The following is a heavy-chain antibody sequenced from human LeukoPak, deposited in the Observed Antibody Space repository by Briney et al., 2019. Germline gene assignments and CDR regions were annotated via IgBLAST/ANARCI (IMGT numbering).Heavy chain of an antibody. CDR2: NYTSGSI. V-gene: IGHV4-4*07. J-gene: IGHJ2*01. D-gene: IGHD6-13*01. CDR3: ARVTGSSWSYWYFDL. CDR1: GGSISSYY. Sequence: PSETLSLTCTVSGGSISSYYWSWIRQPAGKGLELIGRNYTSGSINYNPSLQSRVTMSVDTSKNQFSLKLNSVTAADTAVYFCARVTGSSWSYWYFDLWGRGTLVTVSS.